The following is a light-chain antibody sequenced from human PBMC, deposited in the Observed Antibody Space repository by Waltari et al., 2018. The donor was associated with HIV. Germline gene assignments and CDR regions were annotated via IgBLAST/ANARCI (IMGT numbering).Light chain of an antibody. CDR2: KVS. V-gene: IGKV2-30*02. J-gene: IGKJ2*01. CDR1: ESLVHSDGNTY. Sequence: DVVMTQSPLSLPVTLGQPASISCRSSESLVHSDGNTYLTWFQQRPGQSPRPLIHKVSNRDSGVPDRFSGSGSGTDFTLKISRVEAEDVGVYYCMQGTHSPPYTFGQGTKLEIK. CDR3: MQGTHSPPYT.